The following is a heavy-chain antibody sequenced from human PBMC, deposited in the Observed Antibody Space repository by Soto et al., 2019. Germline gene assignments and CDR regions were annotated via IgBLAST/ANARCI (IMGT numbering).Heavy chain of an antibody. V-gene: IGHV3-9*01. J-gene: IGHJ4*02. D-gene: IGHD6-19*01. CDR2: ISWNSGRI. CDR3: VKDIHEQWLVSHFEY. Sequence: DVQLVESGGGSVQPGRSLRLSCVASGFTFESYAMHWVRQVPGKGLEWVSGISWNSGRIGYEDSVKGRFTISRANAQKSLYLEMNSLRVDDTAFYYCVKDIHEQWLVSHFEYWGQGALVTVSS. CDR1: GFTFESYA.